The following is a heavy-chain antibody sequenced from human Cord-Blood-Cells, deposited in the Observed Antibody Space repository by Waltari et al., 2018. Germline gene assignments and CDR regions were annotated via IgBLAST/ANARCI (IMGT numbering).Heavy chain of an antibody. CDR3: AADGGAYDSSGYYFDY. V-gene: IGHV1-58*01. D-gene: IGHD3-22*01. J-gene: IGHJ4*02. Sequence: QMQLVQSGPEVKKPGTSVKVSCKASGFTFTSSAVQWVRQARGQRLEWIGWIVVGSGNTNYAQKFQERVTITRDMSTSTAYMELSSLRSEDTGVYYCAADGGAYDSSGYYFDYWGQGTLVTVSS. CDR2: IVVGSGNT. CDR1: GFTFTSSA.